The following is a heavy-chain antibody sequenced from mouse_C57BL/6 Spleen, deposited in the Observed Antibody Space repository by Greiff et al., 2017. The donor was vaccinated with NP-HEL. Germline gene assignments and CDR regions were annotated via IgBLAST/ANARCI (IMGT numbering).Heavy chain of an antibody. D-gene: IGHD2-4*01. CDR2: IWSGGSS. J-gene: IGHJ2*01. Sequence: VKLVESGPGLVQPSQSLSITCTVSGFSLTSYGVHWVRQSPGKGLEWLGVIWSGGSSDYNAAFISRLSISKDNSKSQVFFKMNSLQADDTAIYYCARNNDYDEDFDYWGQGTTLTVSS. V-gene: IGHV2-2*01. CDR1: GFSLTSYG. CDR3: ARNNDYDEDFDY.